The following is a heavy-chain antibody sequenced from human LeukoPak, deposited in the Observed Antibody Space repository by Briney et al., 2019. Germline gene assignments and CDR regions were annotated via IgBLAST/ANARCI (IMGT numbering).Heavy chain of an antibody. CDR2: IYHSGST. V-gene: IGHV4-4*02. Sequence: SETLSLTCAVSGGSISSSNWWSWVRQPPGQGLEWIGEIYHSGSTNYNPSLMSRVTISVDKSKNQFSLKLSSVTAADTAVYYCARLNLNSGWNFDYWGQGTLVTVSS. J-gene: IGHJ4*02. D-gene: IGHD6-19*01. CDR3: ARLNLNSGWNFDY. CDR1: GGSISSSNW.